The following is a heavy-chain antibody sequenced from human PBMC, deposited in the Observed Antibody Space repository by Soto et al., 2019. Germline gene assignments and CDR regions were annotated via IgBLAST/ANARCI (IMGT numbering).Heavy chain of an antibody. V-gene: IGHV4-59*01. Sequence: HVRLQESGPGLVQPSETLSLTCSIFGGSMSGYHWNWIRQTPGKGVVWIGYFHNSGSPTYSSSLKSRVTLSLDXXAKQSSLRVTSVTAADTAVYWCARDPVDGYAFFDSWGQGVLVTVSS. CDR3: ARDPVDGYAFFDS. CDR1: GGSMSGYH. D-gene: IGHD5-12*01. CDR2: FHNSGSP. J-gene: IGHJ5*02.